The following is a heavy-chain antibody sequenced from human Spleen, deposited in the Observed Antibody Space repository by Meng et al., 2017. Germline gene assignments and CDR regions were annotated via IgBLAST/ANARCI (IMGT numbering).Heavy chain of an antibody. V-gene: IGHV1-18*01. J-gene: IGHJ4*02. CDR1: DYTSTGYG. CDR2: LGAHDYDT. Sequence: QGQPVPYGPEGEKPGASVEVSCKASDYTSTGYGVSWVRQAPGQGLEWMAWLGAHDYDTSHAPKFQGRVTVTADRPTATAYMELRSLRSDDTAVYYCARGTPGRSYSDYWGPGTLVTVSS. CDR3: ARGTPGRSYSDY. D-gene: IGHD3-10*01.